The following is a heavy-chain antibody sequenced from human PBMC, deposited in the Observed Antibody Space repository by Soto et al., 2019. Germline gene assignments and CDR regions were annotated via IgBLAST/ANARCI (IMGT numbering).Heavy chain of an antibody. CDR2: ISYDGSNK. CDR1: GFTFSSYG. J-gene: IGHJ6*02. Sequence: QVQLVESGGGVVQPGRSLRLSCAASGFTFSSYGMHWVRQAPGKGLEWVAVISYDGSNKYYADSVKGRFTISRDNSKNRLYLQMNGLRAEDTAVYYCAKDVLRISSSSGSYYSYGMDVWGQGTTVTVSS. CDR3: AKDVLRISSSSGSYYSYGMDV. V-gene: IGHV3-30*18. D-gene: IGHD6-6*01.